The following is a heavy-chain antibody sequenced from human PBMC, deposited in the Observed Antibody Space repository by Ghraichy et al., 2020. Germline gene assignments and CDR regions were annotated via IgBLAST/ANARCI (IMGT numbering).Heavy chain of an antibody. CDR3: ARSGATGYDTYYFDY. J-gene: IGHJ4*02. Sequence: GGSLRLSCAASGFTVSSNYMSWVRQAPGKGLEWVSVIYSGGSTYYADSVKGRFTISRDNSKNTLYLQMNSLRAEDTAVYYCARSGATGYDTYYFDYWGQGTLVTVSS. V-gene: IGHV3-53*01. CDR1: GFTVSSNY. D-gene: IGHD3/OR15-3a*01. CDR2: IYSGGST.